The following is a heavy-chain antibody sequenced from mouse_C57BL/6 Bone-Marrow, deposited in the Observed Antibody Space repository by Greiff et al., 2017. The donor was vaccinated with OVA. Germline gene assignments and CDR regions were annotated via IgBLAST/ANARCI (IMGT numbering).Heavy chain of an antibody. J-gene: IGHJ2*01. CDR2: INPNNGGT. CDR1: GYTFTDYN. Sequence: EVQLQQSGPELVKPGASVKIPCKASGYTFTDYNMDWVKQSHGKSLEWIGDINPNNGGTIYNQKFKGKATLTVDKSSSTAYMELRSLTSEDTAVYYCARSTYYYGSSPYFDYWGQGTTLTVSS. D-gene: IGHD1-1*01. V-gene: IGHV1-18*01. CDR3: ARSTYYYGSSPYFDY.